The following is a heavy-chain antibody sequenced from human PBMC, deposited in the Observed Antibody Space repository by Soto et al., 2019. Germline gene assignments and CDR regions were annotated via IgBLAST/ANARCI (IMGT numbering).Heavy chain of an antibody. Sequence: GGSLRLSCAASGFTFSSYAMSWVRQAPGKGLEWVSAVSGSGSSTFYADSVKGRFTIPRDNSKNTLYLQMNSLRAEDTAIYYCAKDYGDYAFDYWGQGTLVTSPQ. J-gene: IGHJ4*02. V-gene: IGHV3-23*01. CDR3: AKDYGDYAFDY. CDR2: VSGSGSST. D-gene: IGHD4-17*01. CDR1: GFTFSSYA.